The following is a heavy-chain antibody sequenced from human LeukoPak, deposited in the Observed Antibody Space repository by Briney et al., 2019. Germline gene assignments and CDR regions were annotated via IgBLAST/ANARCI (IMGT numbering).Heavy chain of an antibody. CDR1: GYTFTGYY. D-gene: IGHD3-10*01. CDR2: IIPIFGTA. CDR3: ARVRGSFDY. V-gene: IGHV1-69*13. J-gene: IGHJ4*02. Sequence: SVKVSCKASGYTFTGYYMHWVRQAPGQGLEWMGGIIPIFGTANYAQKFQGRVTITADESTSTAYMELSSLRSEDTAVYYCARVRGSFDYWGQGTLVTVSS.